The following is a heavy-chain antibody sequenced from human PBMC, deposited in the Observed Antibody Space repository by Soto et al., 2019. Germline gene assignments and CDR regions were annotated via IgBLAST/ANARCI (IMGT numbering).Heavy chain of an antibody. CDR3: ARGVGYSYGYVEYYYYYGMDV. Sequence: KPSETLSLTCTVSGGSISSYYWSWIRQPPGKGLEWIGYIYYSGSTNYNPSLKSRVTISVDTSKNQFSLKLSSVTAADTAVYYCARGVGYSYGYVEYYYYYGMDVWGQGTTVTVSS. CDR2: IYYSGST. CDR1: GGSISSYY. V-gene: IGHV4-59*01. J-gene: IGHJ6*02. D-gene: IGHD5-18*01.